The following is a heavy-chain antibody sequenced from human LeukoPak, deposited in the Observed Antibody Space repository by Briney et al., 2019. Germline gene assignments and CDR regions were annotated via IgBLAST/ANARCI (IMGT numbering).Heavy chain of an antibody. Sequence: SETLSLTCAVYGGSFSGYYWSWIRQPPGKGLEWIGEINHSGSTNYNPSLKSRVTISVDTSKNQCSLKLSSVTAADTAVYYCARRGLYYYGSGSYEGRFDPWGQGTLVTVSS. CDR2: INHSGST. CDR3: ARRGLYYYGSGSYEGRFDP. J-gene: IGHJ5*02. D-gene: IGHD3-10*01. V-gene: IGHV4-34*01. CDR1: GGSFSGYY.